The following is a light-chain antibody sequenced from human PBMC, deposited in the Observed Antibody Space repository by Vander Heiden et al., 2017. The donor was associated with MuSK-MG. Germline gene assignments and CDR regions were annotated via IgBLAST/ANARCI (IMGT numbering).Light chain of an antibody. V-gene: IGKV3-15*01. Sequence: EIVLTHSPGTLSVSPGERATLSCRASQSVSAKLAWYQQKPGQAPRLLIYGASTRASDIPARFSGSGSGTEFTLTISSLQSEDFAVYYCQQENNCPITFGGGTKVEIK. CDR1: QSVSAK. CDR3: QQENNCPIT. J-gene: IGKJ4*01. CDR2: GAS.